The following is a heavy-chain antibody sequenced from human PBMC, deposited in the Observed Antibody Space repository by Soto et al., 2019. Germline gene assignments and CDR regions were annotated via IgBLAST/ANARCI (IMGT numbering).Heavy chain of an antibody. D-gene: IGHD3-3*01. V-gene: IGHV3-30*18. Sequence: GGALRLSCAASGFTFSSYGMHWVRQAPGKGLEWVAVISYDGSNKYYADSVKGRFTISRDNSKNTLYLQMNSLRAEDTAVYYCAKDRGNYDFWSGYPTHWGQGTLVTVSS. CDR2: ISYDGSNK. J-gene: IGHJ4*02. CDR1: GFTFSSYG. CDR3: AKDRGNYDFWSGYPTH.